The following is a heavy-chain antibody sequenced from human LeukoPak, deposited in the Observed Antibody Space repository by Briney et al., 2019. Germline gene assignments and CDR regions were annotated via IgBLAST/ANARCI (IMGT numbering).Heavy chain of an antibody. Sequence: GGSLRLSCAASGFTFSSYAMPWVRQAPGKGLEWVAVISYDGSNKYYADSVKGRFTISRDNSKNTLYLQMNSLRAEDTAVYYCARGPYYDFWSGYYWFDYWGQGTLVTVSS. CDR2: ISYDGSNK. V-gene: IGHV3-30-3*01. CDR3: ARGPYYDFWSGYYWFDY. D-gene: IGHD3-3*01. CDR1: GFTFSSYA. J-gene: IGHJ4*02.